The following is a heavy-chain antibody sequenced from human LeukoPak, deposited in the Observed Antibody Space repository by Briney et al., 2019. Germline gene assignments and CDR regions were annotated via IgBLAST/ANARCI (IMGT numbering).Heavy chain of an antibody. Sequence: ASVKVSCKASGYTFTSYGISWVRQAPGQGLEWMGRIIPILGIANYAQKFQGRVTITADKSTSTAYMELSSLRSEDTAVYYCARDLGVGATAPMYYFDYWGQGTLVTVSS. CDR1: GYTFTSYG. CDR3: ARDLGVGATAPMYYFDY. D-gene: IGHD1-26*01. CDR2: IIPILGIA. J-gene: IGHJ4*02. V-gene: IGHV1-69*04.